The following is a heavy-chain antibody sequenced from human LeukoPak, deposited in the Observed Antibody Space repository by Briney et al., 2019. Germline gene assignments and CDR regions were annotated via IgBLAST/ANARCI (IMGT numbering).Heavy chain of an antibody. J-gene: IGHJ4*02. Sequence: GASVKVSCKASGYIFTNYGINWVRQAPGQGLEWMGWISAYNGNTKYTQKLQDRVTMTTDTSTSTAYMELKTLTSDDTAVYFCERAGYSRFVDDLDYWGQGTLVTVSS. CDR3: ERAGYSRFVDDLDY. CDR1: GYIFTNYG. CDR2: ISAYNGNT. V-gene: IGHV1-18*01. D-gene: IGHD1-26*01.